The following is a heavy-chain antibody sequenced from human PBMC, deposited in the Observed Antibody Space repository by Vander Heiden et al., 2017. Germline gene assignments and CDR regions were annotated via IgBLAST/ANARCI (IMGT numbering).Heavy chain of an antibody. Sequence: EVQLVESGGGLVQIGGSLRLSCAASGFTLSTYWMHWVRQAPGKGLVWVSRISTDGSSTSYADSVQGRFTISRDNAKNTLYLQMNSLRAEDTAVYYCARVPSRNGDYAFGAFDIWGQGTMVTVSS. V-gene: IGHV3-74*01. CDR2: ISTDGSST. D-gene: IGHD4-17*01. CDR3: ARVPSRNGDYAFGAFDI. CDR1: GFTLSTYW. J-gene: IGHJ3*02.